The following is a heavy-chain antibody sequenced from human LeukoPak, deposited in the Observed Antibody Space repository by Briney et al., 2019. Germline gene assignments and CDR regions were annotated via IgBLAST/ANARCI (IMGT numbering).Heavy chain of an antibody. Sequence: GGSLRLSCAASGFTFSSYAMHWVRQAPGKGPEWVAVISYDGSNKYYADSVKGRFTISRDNSKNTLYLQMNSLRAEDTAVYYCARDVATAEVGGYYYGMDVWGQGTTVTVSS. CDR2: ISYDGSNK. V-gene: IGHV3-30-3*01. D-gene: IGHD6-13*01. CDR1: GFTFSSYA. CDR3: ARDVATAEVGGYYYGMDV. J-gene: IGHJ6*02.